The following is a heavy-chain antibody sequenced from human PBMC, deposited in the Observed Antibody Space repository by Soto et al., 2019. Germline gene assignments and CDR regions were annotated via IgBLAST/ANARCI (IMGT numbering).Heavy chain of an antibody. CDR1: GGSFSGYY. CDR3: ARGMGSSTPPIDY. Sequence: SETLSLTCAVYGGSFSGYYWSWIRQPPGKGLEWIGEINHSGSPNYNPSLKSRVNISVDTSKNQFSLKLSSVTSADTAVYYCARGMGSSTPPIDYWGQGTLVTVSS. V-gene: IGHV4-34*01. D-gene: IGHD2-2*01. J-gene: IGHJ4*02. CDR2: INHSGSP.